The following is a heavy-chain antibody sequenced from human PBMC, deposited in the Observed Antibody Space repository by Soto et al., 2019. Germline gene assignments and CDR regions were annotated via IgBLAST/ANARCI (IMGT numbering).Heavy chain of an antibody. Sequence: EVQLVESGGGLVQPGGSLRLSCAASGFTFTAYSMNWVRQAPGKGLEWVSYISSGSGSIYYADSVKGRFTISRDDAKNSLYLEMNSLRDEVTAVYYCARDFWDYWGQGTVVTVSS. V-gene: IGHV3-48*02. J-gene: IGHJ4*02. CDR2: ISSGSGSI. D-gene: IGHD3-3*01. CDR3: ARDFWDY. CDR1: GFTFTAYS.